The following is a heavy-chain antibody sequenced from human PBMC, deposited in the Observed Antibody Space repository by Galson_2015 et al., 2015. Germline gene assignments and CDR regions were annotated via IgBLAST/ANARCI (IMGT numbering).Heavy chain of an antibody. CDR2: ICYSGST. V-gene: IGHV4-59*01. D-gene: IGHD3-9*01. CDR1: GGSISSYY. Sequence: ETLSLTCTVSGGSISSYYWSWIRQPPGKGLEWIGYICYSGSTNYNPSLKSRVTISVDTSKNQFSLKLSSVTAADTAVYYCARVPDYDILTGYYKNAFDIWGQGTMVTVSS. J-gene: IGHJ3*02. CDR3: ARVPDYDILTGYYKNAFDI.